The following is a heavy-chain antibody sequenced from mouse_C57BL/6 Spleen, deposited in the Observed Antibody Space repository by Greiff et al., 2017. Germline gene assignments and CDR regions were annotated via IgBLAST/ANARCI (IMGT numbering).Heavy chain of an antibody. V-gene: IGHV1-22*01. D-gene: IGHD2-5*01. Sequence: EVQLQQSGPELVKPGASVKMSCKASGYTFTDYNMHWVKQSHGKSLEWIGYINPNNGGTSYNQKFKGKATLTVNKSSSTAYMELRSLTSEDSAVYYCAVGITIVIPFLDYWGQGTTLTVSS. CDR1: GYTFTDYN. J-gene: IGHJ2*01. CDR2: INPNNGGT. CDR3: AVGITIVIPFLDY.